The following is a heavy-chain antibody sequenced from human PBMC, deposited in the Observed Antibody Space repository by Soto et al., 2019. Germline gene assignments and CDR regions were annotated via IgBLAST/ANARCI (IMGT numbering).Heavy chain of an antibody. CDR1: GFTFSSYA. CDR2: ISGSGGST. Sequence: EVQLLESGGGLVQPGGSLRLSCAASGFTFSSYAMSWVRQAPGKGLEWVSAISGSGGSTYYADSVKGRFTISRDNSKNSLYLQMNSMRAEDTAVYYCAKERCSSTSCSYGGGFDYWGQGTLVTVSS. CDR3: AKERCSSTSCSYGGGFDY. V-gene: IGHV3-23*01. D-gene: IGHD2-2*01. J-gene: IGHJ4*02.